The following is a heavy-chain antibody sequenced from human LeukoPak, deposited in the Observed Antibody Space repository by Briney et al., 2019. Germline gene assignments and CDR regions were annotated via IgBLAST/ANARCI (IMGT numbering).Heavy chain of an antibody. V-gene: IGHV4-59*01. CDR1: GGSISSYY. CDR3: ARVGVAAAGIFDY. D-gene: IGHD6-13*01. CDR2: IYYSGST. J-gene: IGHJ4*02. Sequence: SETLSLTCTVSGGSISSYYWSWIRQPPGEGLEWIGYIYYSGSTNYNPSLKSRVTISVDTSKNQFSLKLSSVTAADTAVYYCARVGVAAAGIFDYWGQGTLVTVSS.